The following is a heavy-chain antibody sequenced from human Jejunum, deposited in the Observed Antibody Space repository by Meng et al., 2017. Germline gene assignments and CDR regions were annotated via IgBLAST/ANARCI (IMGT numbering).Heavy chain of an antibody. D-gene: IGHD2-15*01. CDR1: GFSFSDYY. Sequence: GESLKISCTASGFSFSDYYMSWIRQAPGKGHEWVSYISSTGSDINYADSVKGRFTISRDNAKNSLYLQMNSLREEDTAVYYCARGGGYYFDYWGQGMLVTVSS. J-gene: IGHJ4*02. CDR3: ARGGGYYFDY. CDR2: ISSTGSDI. V-gene: IGHV3-11*04.